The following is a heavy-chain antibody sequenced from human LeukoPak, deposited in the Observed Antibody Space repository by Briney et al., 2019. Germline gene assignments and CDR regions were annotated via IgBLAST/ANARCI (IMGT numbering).Heavy chain of an antibody. CDR1: GGSISSSSYY. D-gene: IGHD3-10*01. CDR3: AGGLGEPAFDY. Sequence: SETLSLTCTVSGGSISSSSYYWGWIRQPPGKGLEWIGSIYYSGSTYYNPSLKSRVTISVDTSKNQFSLKLSSVTAADTAVYYCAGGLGEPAFDYWGQGTLVTVSS. V-gene: IGHV4-39*07. J-gene: IGHJ4*02. CDR2: IYYSGST.